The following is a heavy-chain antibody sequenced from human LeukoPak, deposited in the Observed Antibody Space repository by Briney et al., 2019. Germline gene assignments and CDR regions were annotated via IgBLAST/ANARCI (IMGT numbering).Heavy chain of an antibody. CDR2: ISGSGGST. CDR3: AKDQPRIAAAGTDDY. CDR1: GFTFSSYA. Sequence: GGSLRLSCAASGFTFSSYAMSWVPQAPGKGLEWVSAISGSGGSTYYADSVKGRFTISRDNSKHTLYLQMSSLRAEATAVYYCAKDQPRIAAAGTDDYWGQGTLVTVSS. D-gene: IGHD6-13*01. J-gene: IGHJ4*02. V-gene: IGHV3-23*01.